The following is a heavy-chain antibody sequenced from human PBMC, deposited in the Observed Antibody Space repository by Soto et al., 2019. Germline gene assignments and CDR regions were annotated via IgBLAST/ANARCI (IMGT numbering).Heavy chain of an antibody. Sequence: PSETLSLTCTVSGGSISSGDYYWSWIRQPPGKGLEWIGYIYYSGSTYYNPSLKSRVTISVDTSKNQFSLKLSSVTAADTAVYYCARDNRYYDSSGYPHWFDPWGQGTLVTVSS. CDR3: ARDNRYYDSSGYPHWFDP. CDR2: IYYSGST. J-gene: IGHJ5*02. CDR1: GGSISSGDYY. D-gene: IGHD3-22*01. V-gene: IGHV4-30-4*01.